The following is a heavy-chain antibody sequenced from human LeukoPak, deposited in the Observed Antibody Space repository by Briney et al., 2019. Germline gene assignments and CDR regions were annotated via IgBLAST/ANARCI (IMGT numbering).Heavy chain of an antibody. D-gene: IGHD5-18*01. CDR1: GGSISSSNW. J-gene: IGHJ4*02. Sequence: PSGTLSLTCAVSGGSISSSNWWTWVRQPPGKGLEWIGEIYHSGSTNYNPSLKSRVTISIDKSKNQFSLKLSSVTAADTAVYYCASSGYSYLRGAFDYWGQGTLVTVSS. CDR2: IYHSGST. V-gene: IGHV4-4*02. CDR3: ASSGYSYLRGAFDY.